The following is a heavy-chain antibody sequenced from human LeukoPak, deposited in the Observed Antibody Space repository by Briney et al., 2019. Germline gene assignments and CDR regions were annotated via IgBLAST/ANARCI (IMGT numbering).Heavy chain of an antibody. Sequence: ASVKVSCKASGYTFTSYDINWVRQATGQGLEWMGWMNPNSGNTGYAQKFQGRVTMTRNTSISTAYMELSSLRSEDTAVYYCATVDIVATRQFDPWGQGTLVTVSS. V-gene: IGHV1-8*01. D-gene: IGHD5-12*01. CDR3: ATVDIVATRQFDP. J-gene: IGHJ5*02. CDR2: MNPNSGNT. CDR1: GYTFTSYD.